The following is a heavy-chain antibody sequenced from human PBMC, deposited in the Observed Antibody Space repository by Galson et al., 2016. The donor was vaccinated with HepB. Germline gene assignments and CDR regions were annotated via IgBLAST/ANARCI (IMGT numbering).Heavy chain of an antibody. CDR3: ARKGLTRVDWFFDL. V-gene: IGHV1-18*01. CDR2: ISVYNGDT. D-gene: IGHD7-27*01. J-gene: IGHJ2*01. CDR1: GYTFSGYG. Sequence: SVKVSCKASGYTFSGYGISWVRQAPGQGLEWMGWISVYNGDTHYAQNFQGRVIMTTDTSTNTAYMELRSLRSDDTAVYFCARKGLTRVDWFFDLWGHGTLVIVSS.